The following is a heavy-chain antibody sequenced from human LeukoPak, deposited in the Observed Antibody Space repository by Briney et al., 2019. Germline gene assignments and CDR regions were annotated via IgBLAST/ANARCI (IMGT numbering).Heavy chain of an antibody. CDR2: ISGSGDST. D-gene: IGHD6-6*01. CDR1: GFTFSNYA. CDR3: AKGQSLRSYNWFDP. J-gene: IGHJ5*02. V-gene: IGHV3-23*01. Sequence: PGGSLRLSCAASGFTFSNYAMSWVRQAPGKGLEWVSAISGSGDSTYYGDPVKGRFTISRDNSKNTLYLQVNSLRAEDTAVYYCAKGQSLRSYNWFDPWGQGTLVTVSS.